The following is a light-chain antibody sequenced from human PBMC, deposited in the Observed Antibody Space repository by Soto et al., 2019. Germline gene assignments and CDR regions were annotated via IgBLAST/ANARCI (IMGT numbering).Light chain of an antibody. CDR2: DVS. CDR3: CSYAGSYTYV. Sequence: QSVLTQPASVSGSPGQSITISCTGTSSDVGGYNYVSWYQQHSGKASKLMIYDVSKRPSGVPDRFSGSKSGNTASLTISGLQAEDEADYYCCSYAGSYTYVFGTGTKVTVL. CDR1: SSDVGGYNY. V-gene: IGLV2-11*01. J-gene: IGLJ1*01.